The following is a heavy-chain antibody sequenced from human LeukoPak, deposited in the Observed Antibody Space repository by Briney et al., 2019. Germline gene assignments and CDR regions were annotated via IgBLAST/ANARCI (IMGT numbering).Heavy chain of an antibody. Sequence: GGSLRLSCAASGFTFSSYSMNWVRQAPGKGLEWVSYISSSSSTIYYADSVKGRFTISRDNAKNSLYLQMNSLRAEDTAVYYYAREDVDFWSGWIDYRGQGTLVTVSS. CDR2: ISSSSSTI. CDR1: GFTFSSYS. V-gene: IGHV3-48*01. J-gene: IGHJ4*02. D-gene: IGHD3-3*01. CDR3: AREDVDFWSGWIDY.